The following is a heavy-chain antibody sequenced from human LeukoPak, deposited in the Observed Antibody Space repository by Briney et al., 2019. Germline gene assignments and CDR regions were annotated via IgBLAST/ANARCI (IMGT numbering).Heavy chain of an antibody. D-gene: IGHD4-17*01. CDR1: GDSISSRSYY. CDR3: ASSTVTTAYFDY. CDR2: IYYNEGT. V-gene: IGHV4-39*07. J-gene: IGHJ4*02. Sequence: SETLSLTCTVSGDSISSRSYYWGWIRQPPGKGLEWIGSIYYNEGTYYNPSLKSRVTMSVDTSKNQSSLKLSSVTAADTAVYYCASSTVTTAYFDYWGQGTLVTVSS.